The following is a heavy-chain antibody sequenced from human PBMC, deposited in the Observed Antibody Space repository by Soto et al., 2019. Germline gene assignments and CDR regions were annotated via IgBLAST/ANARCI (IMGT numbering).Heavy chain of an antibody. D-gene: IGHD1-1*01. Sequence: GGSLRLSCAASGFTFSSYSMNCVRQAPGKGLEWASSISSSSSYIYYADSVKGRFTISRDNAKNSLYLQMNSLRAEDTAVYYCARKGYNWIDGGGYYYCYYMDVSGKGTTVTGSS. J-gene: IGHJ6*03. CDR3: ARKGYNWIDGGGYYYCYYMDV. CDR2: ISSSSSYI. CDR1: GFTFSSYS. V-gene: IGHV3-21*01.